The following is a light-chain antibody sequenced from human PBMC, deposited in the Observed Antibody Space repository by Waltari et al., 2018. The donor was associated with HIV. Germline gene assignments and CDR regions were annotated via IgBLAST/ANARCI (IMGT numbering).Light chain of an antibody. CDR3: QQRSTWPPG. CDR1: QSISSY. Sequence: EIVLTQSPVTLSLSPGERATLSCRASQSISSYLAWYQQNPGQPPRLLIYDASNRATGIPARFTGSGSGTDFTLTISSLEPEDFAVYYCQQRSTWPPGFGQGTKVEIK. J-gene: IGKJ1*01. V-gene: IGKV3-11*01. CDR2: DAS.